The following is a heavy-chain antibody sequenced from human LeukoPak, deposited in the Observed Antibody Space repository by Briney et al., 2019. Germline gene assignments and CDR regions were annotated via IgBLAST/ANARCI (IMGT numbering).Heavy chain of an antibody. Sequence: ASVKVSCKASGYTFTSYGISWVRQAPGQGLEWMGWISAYNGNRNYAQEFQGRVSMTIDTSTRTTYMDLSSLRSDDTAVYFCARNFYSNYLGVDYWGQGTLVTVSS. D-gene: IGHD4-11*01. J-gene: IGHJ4*02. CDR3: ARNFYSNYLGVDY. CDR2: ISAYNGNR. V-gene: IGHV1-18*01. CDR1: GYTFTSYG.